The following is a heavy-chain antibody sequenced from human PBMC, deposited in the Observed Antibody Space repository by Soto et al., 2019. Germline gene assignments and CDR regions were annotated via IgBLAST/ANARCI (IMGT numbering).Heavy chain of an antibody. CDR2: INPSGGST. V-gene: IGHV1-46*01. J-gene: IGHJ6*02. D-gene: IGHD4-4*01. CDR3: ARERVTTDFYYYGMDV. CDR1: GYTFTGYY. Sequence: ASVKVSCKASGYTFTGYYMHWLRQAPGQGLEWLGIINPSGGSTTYAQKFQGRVTMTRDTSTSTVYMDLSSLRSEDTAVYYCARERVTTDFYYYGMDVWGQGTTVTVSS.